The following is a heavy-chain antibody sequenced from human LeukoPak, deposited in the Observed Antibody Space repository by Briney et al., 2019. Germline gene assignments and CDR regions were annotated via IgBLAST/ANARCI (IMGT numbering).Heavy chain of an antibody. J-gene: IGHJ5*02. CDR2: ISSSGSTI. V-gene: IGHV3-11*04. Sequence: GGSLRLSCAASGLTFSDYYMSWIRQAPGKGLEWDSYISSSGSTIYYADSVKGRFTISRDNAKNSLYLQMNSLRAEDTAVYYCAREESSSWYGGDWFDPWGQGTLVTVSS. CDR1: GLTFSDYY. CDR3: AREESSSWYGGDWFDP. D-gene: IGHD6-13*01.